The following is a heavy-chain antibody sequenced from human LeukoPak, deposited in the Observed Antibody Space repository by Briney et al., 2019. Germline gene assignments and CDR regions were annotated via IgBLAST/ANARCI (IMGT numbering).Heavy chain of an antibody. CDR2: MNPNSGNT. V-gene: IGHV1-8*01. CDR1: GYTFTSYD. CDR3: ARHGSSYGFYYYYYYGMDV. D-gene: IGHD5-18*01. J-gene: IGHJ6*02. Sequence: ASVKVSCKASGYTFTSYDINWVRQATGQGLEWMGWMNPNSGNTGYAQKFQGRVTMTRNTSISTAYMELSSLRSEDTAVYYCARHGSSYGFYYYYYYGMDVWGQGTTVTVSS.